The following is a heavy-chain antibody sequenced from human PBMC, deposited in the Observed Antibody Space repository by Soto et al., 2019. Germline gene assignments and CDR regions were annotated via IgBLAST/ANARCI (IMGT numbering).Heavy chain of an antibody. V-gene: IGHV3-21*01. CDR2: ISSSSSYI. D-gene: IGHD3-3*01. CDR3: AKTYYDFWSGYYPIDY. CDR1: GFTFSSYN. J-gene: IGHJ4*02. Sequence: GGSLRLSCAASGFTFSSYNMNWVRQAPGKGLEWVSSISSSSSYIFYADSVKGRFTISRDNAKNSLYLQMNSLRAEDTAVYYCAKTYYDFWSGYYPIDYWGQGTLVTVSS.